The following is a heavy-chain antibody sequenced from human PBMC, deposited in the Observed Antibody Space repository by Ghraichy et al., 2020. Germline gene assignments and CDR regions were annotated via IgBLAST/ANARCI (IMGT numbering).Heavy chain of an antibody. J-gene: IGHJ4*02. CDR1: GFTVSSNY. Sequence: GESLNISCAASGFTVSSNYMNWVRQAPGKGLEWVSFIYSGGSTYYADSVKGRFTISRDNSKKTLYLQLNSLRAEDTAVYYCAREAMVQGNYYFDYWGQGTLVTVSS. CDR2: IYSGGST. V-gene: IGHV3-53*01. D-gene: IGHD5-18*01. CDR3: AREAMVQGNYYFDY.